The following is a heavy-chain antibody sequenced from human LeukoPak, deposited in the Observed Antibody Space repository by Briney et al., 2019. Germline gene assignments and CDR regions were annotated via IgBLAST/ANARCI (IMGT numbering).Heavy chain of an antibody. CDR1: GFTFSSYE. Sequence: GGSLRLSCAASGFTFSSYEMNWVRQAPGKGLEWVSYISSSGSTIYYADSVKGRFTISRDNAKNSLSLQMNSLRAEDTAVYYCAREIGQQLEFDYWGQGTMVTVSS. V-gene: IGHV3-48*03. CDR2: ISSSGSTI. J-gene: IGHJ4*02. D-gene: IGHD6-13*01. CDR3: AREIGQQLEFDY.